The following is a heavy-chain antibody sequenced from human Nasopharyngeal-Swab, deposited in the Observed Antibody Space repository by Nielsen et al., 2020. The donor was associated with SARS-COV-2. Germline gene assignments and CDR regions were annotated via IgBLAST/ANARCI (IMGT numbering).Heavy chain of an antibody. CDR2: IKPDGSYI. Sequence: GESLKISCAASGFTFSTYWMSWVCQTPGKGLEWLANIKPDGSYIKYADSVKGRFTISRDNARNSVYLQLNSLRAEDTALYYCATWKGSNWFDYWGQGTLVTVSS. V-gene: IGHV3-7*01. D-gene: IGHD6-13*01. J-gene: IGHJ4*02. CDR1: GFTFSTYW. CDR3: ATWKGSNWFDY.